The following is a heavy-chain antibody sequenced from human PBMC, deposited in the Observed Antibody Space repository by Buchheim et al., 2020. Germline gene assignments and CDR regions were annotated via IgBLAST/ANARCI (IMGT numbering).Heavy chain of an antibody. Sequence: EVQLLESGGGLVQPGGSLRLSCVVSGFTFRSYAMSWVRQTPGKGLEWVSTISGSGANTYYADSVKGRFTVSRDNSKNPLYLQMNSLRAEDTTIYYCAKDRSVGPKGYDTSGFEGVIDYWGQGTL. CDR2: ISGSGANT. CDR3: AKDRSVGPKGYDTSGFEGVIDY. D-gene: IGHD3-22*01. J-gene: IGHJ4*02. CDR1: GFTFRSYA. V-gene: IGHV3-23*01.